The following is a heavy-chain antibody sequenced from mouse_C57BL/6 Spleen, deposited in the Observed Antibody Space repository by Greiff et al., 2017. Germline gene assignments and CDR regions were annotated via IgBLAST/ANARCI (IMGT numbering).Heavy chain of an antibody. CDR2: IDPEDGDT. V-gene: IGHV14-1*01. J-gene: IGHJ1*03. CDR3: AGSSLSYWYFDV. Sequence: VQLQQSGAELVRPGASVKLSCTASGFNIKDYYMHWVKQRPEQGLEWIGRIDPEDGDTEYAPKFQGKATMTADTSSNTAYLQLSSLTSEDTAVYYCAGSSLSYWYFDVWGTGTTVTVSS. CDR1: GFNIKDYY. D-gene: IGHD1-1*01.